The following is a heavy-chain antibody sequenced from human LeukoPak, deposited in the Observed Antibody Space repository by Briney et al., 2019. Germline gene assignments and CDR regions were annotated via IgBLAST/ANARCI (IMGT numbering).Heavy chain of an antibody. V-gene: IGHV1-2*05. CDR1: GYTFTGYY. CDR2: INPNSGGT. CDR3: AREGYYYYYMDV. Sequence: ASVKVSCKASGYTFTGYYMHWVRQAPGQGLEWMGRINPNSGGTNYAQKFQGRVTMTRDTSISTAYMELSRLRSDDMVVYYCAREGYYYYYMDVWGKGTTVTVSS. J-gene: IGHJ6*03.